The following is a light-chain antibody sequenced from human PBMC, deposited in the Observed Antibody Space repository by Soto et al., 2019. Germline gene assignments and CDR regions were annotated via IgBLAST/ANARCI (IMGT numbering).Light chain of an antibody. V-gene: IGKV3-20*01. CDR2: GAS. CDR1: QSVTDNY. CDR3: QQYGSSPTT. J-gene: IGKJ1*01. Sequence: EIVLTQSPGTLSLSPGETVTLSCRASQSVTDNYVAWYKQNPGQAPRLLIHGASNRATGLPDRFSGSGSGTDFTLTISRLEPEDFAVYYCQQYGSSPTTFGQGTKVDNK.